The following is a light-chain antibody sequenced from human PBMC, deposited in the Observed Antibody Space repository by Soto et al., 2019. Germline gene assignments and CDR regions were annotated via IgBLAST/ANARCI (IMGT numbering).Light chain of an antibody. CDR3: QHYGSSPPT. CDR2: KAS. CDR1: QTISSW. Sequence: DIQMTQSPSTLSGSVGDRVTITCRASQTISSWLAWYQQKPGKAPKLLIYKASTLKGGVPSRFSGSGSGTEFTLTISSLQPDDFATYYCQHYGSSPPTFGQGTKVDIK. J-gene: IGKJ2*01. V-gene: IGKV1-5*03.